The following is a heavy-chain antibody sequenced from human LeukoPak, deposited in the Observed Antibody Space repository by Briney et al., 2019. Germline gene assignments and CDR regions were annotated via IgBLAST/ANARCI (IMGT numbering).Heavy chain of an antibody. J-gene: IGHJ4*02. CDR3: ARAYAGGYSV. CDR2: IIPIFGTA. D-gene: IGHD2-2*01. Sequence: ASVKVSCKASGGTFSSYAISWVRQAPGQGLEWMGRIIPIFGTANYAQKFQGRVTITTDESTSTAYMELSSLRSEDTAVYYGARAYAGGYSVWGQGTLVTVSS. CDR1: GGTFSSYA. V-gene: IGHV1-69*05.